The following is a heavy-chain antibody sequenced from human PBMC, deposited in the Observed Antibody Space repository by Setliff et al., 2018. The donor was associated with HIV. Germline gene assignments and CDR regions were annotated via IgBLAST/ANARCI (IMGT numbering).Heavy chain of an antibody. CDR3: AKKGNGDYHFDY. V-gene: IGHV4-61*09. J-gene: IGHJ4*03. Sequence: SETLSLTCTVSGVSISSGSYYWSWIRQPAGKGLEWIGHIYTSGSTNYNPSLKSRVTISVDTSKNQFSLKLSSVTAVDTAVYYCAKKGNGDYHFDYWGQGTTVTVSS. CDR1: GVSISSGSYY. D-gene: IGHD4-17*01. CDR2: IYTSGST.